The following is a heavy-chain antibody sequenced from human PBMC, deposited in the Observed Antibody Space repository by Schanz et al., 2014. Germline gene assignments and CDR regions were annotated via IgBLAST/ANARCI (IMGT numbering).Heavy chain of an antibody. Sequence: QVQLVESGGGVVQPGRSLRLSCAASGFSFSTYAMHWVRQAPGKGLEWVAVISYGGSDKYYTDSVKGHFTISRDDSKNTLYLQMNSLRAEDTAVYYCARGYSNIWSPMAYWGQGTLVAVSS. V-gene: IGHV3-30*04. CDR2: ISYGGSDK. CDR1: GFSFSTYA. D-gene: IGHD6-13*01. CDR3: ARGYSNIWSPMAY. J-gene: IGHJ4*02.